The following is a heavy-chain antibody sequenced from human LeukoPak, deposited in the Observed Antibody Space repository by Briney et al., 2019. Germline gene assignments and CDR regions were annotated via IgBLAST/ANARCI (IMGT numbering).Heavy chain of an antibody. J-gene: IGHJ4*02. CDR2: INHSGST. D-gene: IGHD6-19*01. CDR1: GGSFSGYY. V-gene: IGHV4-34*01. Sequence: PSETLSLTCAVYGGSFSGYYWSWIRQPPGKGLEWIGEINHSGSTNYNPSLKSRVTISVDTSKNQFSLKLSSVTAADTAVYYCARVGGRGWPMKKYFDYWGQGTLVTVSS. CDR3: ARVGGRGWPMKKYFDY.